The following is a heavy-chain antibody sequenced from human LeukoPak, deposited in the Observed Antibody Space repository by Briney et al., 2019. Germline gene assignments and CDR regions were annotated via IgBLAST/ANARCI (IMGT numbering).Heavy chain of an antibody. D-gene: IGHD3-3*01. V-gene: IGHV4-4*07. CDR3: AREERGTIFGVVISVNWLTP. CDR2: IYTSGST. J-gene: IGHJ5*02. Sequence: SETLSLTCTVSGGSISSYYWSWIRQPAGKGLEWIGRIYTSGSTNYNPSLKSRVTMSVDTSKNQFSLKLSSVTAADTAVYYCAREERGTIFGVVISVNWLTPGAREPWSPSPQ. CDR1: GGSISSYY.